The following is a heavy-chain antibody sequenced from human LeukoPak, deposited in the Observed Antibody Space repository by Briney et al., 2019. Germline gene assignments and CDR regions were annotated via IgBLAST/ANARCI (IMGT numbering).Heavy chain of an antibody. CDR2: IKQDGSEK. D-gene: IGHD6-6*01. CDR3: ARDPIIAARPYLDY. Sequence: GGSLRLSCAASGFTFSSYWMSWVRQAPGKGLEWVANIKQDGSEKYYVDSVKGRFTISRDNAKNSLYLQMNSLRAEDTAVYYCARDPIIAARPYLDYWGQGTLVTVSS. CDR1: GFTFSSYW. V-gene: IGHV3-7*01. J-gene: IGHJ4*02.